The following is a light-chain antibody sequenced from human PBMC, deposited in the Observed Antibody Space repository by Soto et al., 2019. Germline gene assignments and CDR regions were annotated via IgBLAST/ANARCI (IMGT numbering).Light chain of an antibody. Sequence: EIVLTQSPGTLSLSPGDRATLSCRASQSLSVSYIAWYQQKPGQAPRLLIYSTSTRAAGIPDRFSGSGSGTDFSLSISRLEPEDSAVYYCQKYGGSPLVTFGQGTRLEIK. CDR1: QSLSVSY. CDR2: STS. V-gene: IGKV3-20*01. CDR3: QKYGGSPLVT. J-gene: IGKJ5*01.